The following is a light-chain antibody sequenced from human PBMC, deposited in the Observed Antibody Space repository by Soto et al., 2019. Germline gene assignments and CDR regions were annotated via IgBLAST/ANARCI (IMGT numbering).Light chain of an antibody. V-gene: IGLV2-23*01. CDR1: SSDVGTYNL. CDR3: CSFAAGNTYV. CDR2: EGG. J-gene: IGLJ1*01. Sequence: QSALTQPASVSGSPGQSIALSCTGTSSDVGTYNLVSWYQQHPGKAPKLLISEGGKRPSGVSDRFSGSKSGNTASLTISGLQAEHEADYYCCSFAAGNTYVFGTGTKLTVL.